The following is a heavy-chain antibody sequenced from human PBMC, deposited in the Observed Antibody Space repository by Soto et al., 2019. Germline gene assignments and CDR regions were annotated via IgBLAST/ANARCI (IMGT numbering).Heavy chain of an antibody. Sequence: SLRLSCAASRFPFSNYAMHWIRQAPGKGLEWVAVVSHDGRNKYYADSVKGRFTISRDNSKNRLYVQMNSLRTEDTAVYYCAKDLGGGVNWGQGTLVTVSS. J-gene: IGHJ4*02. CDR1: RFPFSNYA. CDR3: AKDLGGGVN. D-gene: IGHD3-16*01. CDR2: VSHDGRNK. V-gene: IGHV3-30*18.